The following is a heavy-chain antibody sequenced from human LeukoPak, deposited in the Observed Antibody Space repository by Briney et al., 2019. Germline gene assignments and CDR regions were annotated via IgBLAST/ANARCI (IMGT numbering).Heavy chain of an antibody. J-gene: IGHJ4*02. CDR3: AKGFQEYYYDSSGYTRVFDY. V-gene: IGHV3-30*04. CDR2: ISEDGKDSRRT. Sequence: PGGSLRLSCAVSGLTFSDYVMHWVRQAPGKGLEWVAVISEDGKDSRRTVYVDSAKGRFTISRDNSENTLYLQMNSLRAEDTAVYYCAKGFQEYYYDSSGYTRVFDYWGQGTLVTVSS. D-gene: IGHD3-22*01. CDR1: GLTFSDYV.